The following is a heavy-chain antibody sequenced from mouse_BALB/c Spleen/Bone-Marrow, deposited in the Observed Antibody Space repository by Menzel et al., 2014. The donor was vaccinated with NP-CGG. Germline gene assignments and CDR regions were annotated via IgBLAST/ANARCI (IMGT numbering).Heavy chain of an antibody. J-gene: IGHJ2*01. CDR1: GYTFTSYW. Sequence: VQVVESGAELVKPGASVKLSCKASGYTFTSYWMHWVKQRPGQGLEWIGEINPSNGRTNYNEKFKNKATLTVDKSSSTAYMQLSSLTSEDSAVYYCARRNGDYWGQGTTLTVSS. V-gene: IGHV1S81*02. CDR3: ARRNGDY. CDR2: INPSNGRT.